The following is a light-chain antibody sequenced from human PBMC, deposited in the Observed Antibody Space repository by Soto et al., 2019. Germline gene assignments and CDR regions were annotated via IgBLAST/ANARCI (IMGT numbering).Light chain of an antibody. CDR2: DAR. Sequence: DIPVTQSPPSLSASVGDTVTITCQASQDIYQYLNWYQQKQGKVPKVLIYDARNLDGGVPSRFSGRGSGTQVNLTISSLQHEDVATYYCQQYGNLRATFGQGTKLEIK. J-gene: IGKJ2*01. CDR1: QDIYQY. V-gene: IGKV1-33*01. CDR3: QQYGNLRAT.